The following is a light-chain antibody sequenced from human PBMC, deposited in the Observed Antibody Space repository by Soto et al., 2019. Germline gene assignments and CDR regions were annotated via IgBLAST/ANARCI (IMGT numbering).Light chain of an antibody. J-gene: IGKJ2*01. CDR3: QQSYSTPHT. CDR1: QIISTY. V-gene: IGKV1-39*01. CDR2: GAS. Sequence: DIQMTQSPSSLAASVGDRVTISCRASQIISTYLNWYQQKPGQVPTLLIYGASNLQSGVPSRFSASGSGTDFTLSISSLQREDFSTYYCQQSYSTPHTFGQGTKLEIK.